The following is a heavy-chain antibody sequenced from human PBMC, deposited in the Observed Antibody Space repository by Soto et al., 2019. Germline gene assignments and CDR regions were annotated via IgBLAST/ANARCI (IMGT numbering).Heavy chain of an antibody. J-gene: IGHJ4*02. D-gene: IGHD3-10*01. Sequence: SETLSLTCTVSGGSISSYYWSWIRQPPGKGLEWIGYIYYSGSTNYNPSLKSRVTISVDTSKNQFSLKLSSVTAADTAVYYCARDGSYGSGSPLDYWGQGTLVTVSS. CDR3: ARDGSYGSGSPLDY. CDR2: IYYSGST. V-gene: IGHV4-59*01. CDR1: GGSISSYY.